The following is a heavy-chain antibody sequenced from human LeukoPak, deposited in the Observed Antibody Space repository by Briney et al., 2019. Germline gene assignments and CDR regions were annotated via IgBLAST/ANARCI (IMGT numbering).Heavy chain of an antibody. CDR1: GFPFSSFA. CDR2: ISNSGAGT. J-gene: IGHJ4*02. D-gene: IGHD3-10*01. Sequence: PGGSLRLSCAASGFPFSSFAMSWVRLAPGQGLEWVSTISNSGAGTYYADSVKGRFTISRDNSKNTLYLQMNSLRAEDTAVYYCAKDRPGRFDYWGQGTLVTVSS. CDR3: AKDRPGRFDY. V-gene: IGHV3-23*01.